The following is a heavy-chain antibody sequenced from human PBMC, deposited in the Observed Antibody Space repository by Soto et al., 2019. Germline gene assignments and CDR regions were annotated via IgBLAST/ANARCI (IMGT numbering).Heavy chain of an antibody. CDR3: ATEPPIAAAGTLPGAFDI. D-gene: IGHD6-13*01. CDR1: GGTFSSYA. Sequence: SVKVSCKASGGTFSSYAISWVRQAPGQGLEWMGGIIPIFGTANYSQKFQGRVTITADDSTSTAYMELSSLRSEDTAVYYCATEPPIAAAGTLPGAFDIWGQGTMVTVSS. J-gene: IGHJ3*02. V-gene: IGHV1-69*13. CDR2: IIPIFGTA.